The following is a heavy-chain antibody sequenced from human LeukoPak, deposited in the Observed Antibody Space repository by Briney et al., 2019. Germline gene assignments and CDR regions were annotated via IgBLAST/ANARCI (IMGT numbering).Heavy chain of an antibody. D-gene: IGHD5-18*01. J-gene: IGHJ4*02. Sequence: SVKVSCKASGGTFSSYAISWVRQAPGQGLEWMGRIIPIFGTANYAQKFQGRVTITTDESTSTAYMELSSLRSEDTAVYYCAREGGYSYGPAFGYWGQGTLVTVSS. CDR3: AREGGYSYGPAFGY. CDR1: GGTFSSYA. CDR2: IIPIFGTA. V-gene: IGHV1-69*05.